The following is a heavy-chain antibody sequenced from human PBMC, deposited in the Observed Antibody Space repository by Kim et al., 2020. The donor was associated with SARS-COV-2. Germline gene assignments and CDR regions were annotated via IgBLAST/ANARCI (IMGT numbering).Heavy chain of an antibody. CDR3: AKDAQTGRD. J-gene: IGHJ4*02. V-gene: IGHV3-9*01. CDR1: GFTFGDYA. Sequence: GGSLRLSCAASGFTFGDYATHWVRQAPGKGLEWVSGISWNSGSIGYADSVKGRFTISRDNAKNSLYLQMNSLRAEDTALYYCAKDAQTGRDWGQGTLVTVSS. D-gene: IGHD1-1*01. CDR2: ISWNSGSI.